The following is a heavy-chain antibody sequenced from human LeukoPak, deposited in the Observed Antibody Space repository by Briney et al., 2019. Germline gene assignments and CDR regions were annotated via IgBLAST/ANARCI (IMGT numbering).Heavy chain of an antibody. Sequence: GGSLRLSCVASGFTVSSNDMSWVRQAPGKGLQWVSLIYSGSTTYYADSVKGRFTISRDNSKNTLFLQMNSLRGEDTAVYYCASPSVRTAHAFDFWGQGTMVTVSS. J-gene: IGHJ3*01. CDR1: GFTVSSND. CDR2: IYSGSTT. CDR3: ASPSVRTAHAFDF. V-gene: IGHV3-66*01. D-gene: IGHD6-19*01.